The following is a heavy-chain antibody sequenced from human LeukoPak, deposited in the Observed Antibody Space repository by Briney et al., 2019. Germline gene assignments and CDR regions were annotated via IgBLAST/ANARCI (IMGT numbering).Heavy chain of an antibody. CDR2: ISGYNGYT. CDR1: GYTFTNYG. V-gene: IGHV1-18*01. J-gene: IGHJ1*01. Sequence: GASVKVSCNASGYTFTNYGVSWVRQAPGQGLEWIGWISGYNGYTNYAQKFQFRVTMTTDTSTSTAYMELRSLTSDDTAVYYCARDKAVTTELTQYFHHWGQGTLVTVSS. D-gene: IGHD4-11*01. CDR3: ARDKAVTTELTQYFHH.